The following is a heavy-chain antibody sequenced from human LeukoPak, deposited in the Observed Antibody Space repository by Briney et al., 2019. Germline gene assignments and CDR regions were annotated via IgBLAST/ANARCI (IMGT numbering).Heavy chain of an antibody. CDR3: GRVGGRSKAAKGDTFDI. V-gene: IGHV3-21*01. D-gene: IGHD6-6*01. CDR1: GFTFSSYS. CDR2: ISSGSTYV. J-gene: IGHJ3*02. Sequence: GGSLRLSCAASGFTFSSYSMNWVRQVPGKGLEWVSSISSGSTYVYYADSVQGRFTISRDNAQSSMYLQMNSLRAEDTAVYYCGRVGGRSKAAKGDTFDIWGQGTMVVVSS.